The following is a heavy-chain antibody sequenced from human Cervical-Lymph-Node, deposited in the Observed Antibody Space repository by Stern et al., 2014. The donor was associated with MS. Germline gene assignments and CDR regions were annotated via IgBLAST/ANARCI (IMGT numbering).Heavy chain of an antibody. CDR2: ISSTGSTI. D-gene: IGHD6-19*01. CDR3: ARVGSSGWQYFDH. Sequence: VQLVESGGGLVKPRGSLRLSCAASGFAFSDFYMSWIRQAPGKGLEWLSYISSTGSTIYHADSVKGRFTISRDNAKNTLYLQMNSLRAEDTAMYYCARVGSSGWQYFDHWGQGTLVTVSS. J-gene: IGHJ4*02. V-gene: IGHV3-11*01. CDR1: GFAFSDFY.